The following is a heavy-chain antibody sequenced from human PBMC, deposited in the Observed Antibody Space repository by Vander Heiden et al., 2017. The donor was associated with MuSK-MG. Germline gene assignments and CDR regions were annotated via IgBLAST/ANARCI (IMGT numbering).Heavy chain of an antibody. V-gene: IGHV3-48*03. CDR2: ISSSGSTI. CDR1: GFTFSSYE. CDR3: ATADDDGNYYYMDV. J-gene: IGHJ6*03. Sequence: EVQLVESGGGLVQPGGSLRLSCAASGFTFSSYEMNWVRQAPGKGLEWVSYISSSGSTIYYADAVKGRFTISRDNAKNSLYLQMKSMRAEDTAVYYCATADDDGNYYYMDVWGKGTTVTVSS. D-gene: IGHD4-17*01.